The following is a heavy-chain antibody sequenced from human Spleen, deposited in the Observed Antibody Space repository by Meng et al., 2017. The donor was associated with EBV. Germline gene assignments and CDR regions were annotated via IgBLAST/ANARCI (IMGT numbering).Heavy chain of an antibody. CDR2: INSSGST. CDR3: ARGGPYYFDI. V-gene: IGHV4-34*01. J-gene: IGHJ2*01. Sequence: VHLQEWGAGLLKPSETLPLSCVVNGGAFSRPFWSWIRQPPGKGLEWVGEINSSGSTEYNPSLKSRVTISEDTSRNQVSLKVRSVTAADTAVYYCARGGPYYFDIWGRGTLVTVSS. CDR1: GGAFSRPF.